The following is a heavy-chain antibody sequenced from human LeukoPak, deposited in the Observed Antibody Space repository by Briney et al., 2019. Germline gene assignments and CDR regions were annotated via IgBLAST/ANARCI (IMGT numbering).Heavy chain of an antibody. D-gene: IGHD4-11*01. CDR2: ISSSGST. V-gene: IGHV4-61*02. CDR3: ARDFLDYSNPYYYMDA. CDR1: GDSISSGDYY. J-gene: IGHJ6*03. Sequence: SQTLSLTCTVSGDSISSGDYYWSWIRQPAGKGLEWIGRISSSGSTNYNPSLKSRVTISVDTSKNQFSLKLSSVTAADTAVYYCARDFLDYSNPYYYMDAWGKGTTVTVSS.